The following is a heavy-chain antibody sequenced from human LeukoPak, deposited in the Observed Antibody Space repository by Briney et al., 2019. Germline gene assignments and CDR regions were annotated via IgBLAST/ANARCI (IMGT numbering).Heavy chain of an antibody. J-gene: IGHJ4*02. CDR1: GFTFGSYW. CDR2: INTDGDT. D-gene: IGHD6-19*01. Sequence: GGCLRLSCAASGFTFGSYWMHWVRQAPGKGLVWVSRINTDGDTSYADSVKGRFTISRDNAKNTLYLQMNSLRAEDTAEYYCAKRARYNSARATDFDSWGQGTQVTVSS. V-gene: IGHV3-74*01. CDR3: AKRARYNSARATDFDS.